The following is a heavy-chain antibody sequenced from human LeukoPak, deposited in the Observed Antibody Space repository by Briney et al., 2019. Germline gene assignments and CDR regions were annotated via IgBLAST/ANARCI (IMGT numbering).Heavy chain of an antibody. V-gene: IGHV4-39*07. CDR3: VVEAVAGMLYYYGMDV. Sequence: SETLSLTCTVSGGSISSSSYYWGWIRQPPGKGLEWIGSIYYSGSTYYNPSLKSRVTISVDTSKNQFSLKLSSVTAADTAVYYCVVEAVAGMLYYYGMDVWGQGTTVTVSS. CDR1: GGSISSSSYY. D-gene: IGHD6-19*01. CDR2: IYYSGST. J-gene: IGHJ6*02.